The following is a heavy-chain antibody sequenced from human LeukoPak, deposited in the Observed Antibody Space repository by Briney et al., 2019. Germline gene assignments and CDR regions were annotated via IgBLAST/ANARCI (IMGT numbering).Heavy chain of an antibody. J-gene: IGHJ4*02. CDR1: GFTFSSYS. CDR3: ASGVSGTSWLR. Sequence: GGSLRLSCAASGFTFSSYSMNWVRQAPGKGLEWVSSISSSSRSYIYYADSVKGRFTISRDNAKNSLYLQMNSLRAEDTAVYYCASGVSGTSWLRWGQGTLVTVSS. D-gene: IGHD2-2*01. V-gene: IGHV3-21*01. CDR2: ISSSSRSYI.